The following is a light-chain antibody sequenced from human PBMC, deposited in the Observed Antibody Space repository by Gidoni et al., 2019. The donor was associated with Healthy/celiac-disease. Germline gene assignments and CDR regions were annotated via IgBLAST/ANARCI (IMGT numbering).Light chain of an antibody. CDR3: QQANSFPIT. CDR2: AAS. V-gene: IGKV1-12*01. CDR1: QGISSW. Sequence: DIQMTQSPSSVSASVGDRVTITCRASQGISSWLDWYQQKPGKAPKLRIYAASSLQSGVPSRFSGSGSGTDFTLTISSLQPEDFATYYCQQANSFPITFXXXTRXEIK. J-gene: IGKJ5*01.